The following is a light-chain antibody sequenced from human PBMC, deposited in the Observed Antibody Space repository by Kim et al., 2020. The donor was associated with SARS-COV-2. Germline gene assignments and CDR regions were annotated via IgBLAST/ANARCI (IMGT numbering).Light chain of an antibody. CDR2: AVT. V-gene: IGLV2-14*03. J-gene: IGLJ3*02. CDR3: ISYTSATTWV. Sequence: GQSVTISCTGTSSDIGGYDYVSWYQQHPGKAPQLMIYAVTKRPSGVSNRFSGSKSGTAASLTISGLQAEDEADYYCISYTSATTWVFGGGTQLTVL. CDR1: SSDIGGYDY.